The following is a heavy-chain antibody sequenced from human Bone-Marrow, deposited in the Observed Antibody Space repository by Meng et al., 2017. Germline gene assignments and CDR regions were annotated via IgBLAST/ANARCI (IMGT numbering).Heavy chain of an antibody. J-gene: IGHJ4*02. CDR2: AYYKSKWYN. D-gene: IGHD5-12*01. CDR3: ARGGIVATSSLDY. CDR1: GDSVSSNSAA. Sequence: QVQLQQSGPGPVKHSQNPTFTSAISGDSVSSNSAAWNWIRQSPSRGLEWLGRAYYKSKWYNDYAVSVKSRITINPDTSKNQFSLQLNSVTPEDTAVYYCARGGIVATSSLDYWGQGTLVTVSS. V-gene: IGHV6-1*01.